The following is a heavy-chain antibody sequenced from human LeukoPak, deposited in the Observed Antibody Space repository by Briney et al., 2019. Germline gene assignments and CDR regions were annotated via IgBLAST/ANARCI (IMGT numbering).Heavy chain of an antibody. J-gene: IGHJ5*01. V-gene: IGHV3-23*01. CDR2: ISGGDGST. CDR3: AKGDSSGWYESIWFDP. D-gene: IGHD6-19*01. CDR1: GFPFSSYT. Sequence: GGSLRLSCAASGFPFSSYTMSWVRQAPGKGLEWVSAISGGDGSTYYADSVKGRFTISRDNSKNTLSLQMNSLRAEDAAVYYCAKGDSSGWYESIWFDPWGQGTLVTVSS.